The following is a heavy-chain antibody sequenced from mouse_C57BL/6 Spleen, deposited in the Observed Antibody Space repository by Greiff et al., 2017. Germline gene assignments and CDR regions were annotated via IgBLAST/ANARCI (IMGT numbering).Heavy chain of an antibody. V-gene: IGHV1-74*01. J-gene: IGHJ2*01. CDR3: TNLRLAFDY. CDR1: GYTFTSYW. CDR2: IDPYAGGT. D-gene: IGHD1-2*01. Sequence: QVQLQQPGAELVKPGASVTVSCKASGYTFTSYWMHWVKQRPVHGLEWIGTIDPYAGGTAYNQKFKGKATLTVDQSSSTAYMQLRSLTSEDSAAYYCTNLRLAFDYWGQGTTLTVSS.